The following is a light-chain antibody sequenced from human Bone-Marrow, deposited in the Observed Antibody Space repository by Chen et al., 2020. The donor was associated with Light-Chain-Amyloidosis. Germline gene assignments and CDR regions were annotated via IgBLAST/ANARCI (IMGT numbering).Light chain of an antibody. Sequence: SYVVTQPPSVSVAPGTTARITCEGSNIGKKNVPWYQQKSGQAPVLVVYDDADRPSGIPERFSGSNSGNTASLTITRFEDGDEAAYYCQVWDSRSDHDLVFGAGTKLTVL. CDR1: NIGKKN. CDR2: DDA. CDR3: QVWDSRSDHDLV. J-gene: IGLJ2*01. V-gene: IGLV3-21*03.